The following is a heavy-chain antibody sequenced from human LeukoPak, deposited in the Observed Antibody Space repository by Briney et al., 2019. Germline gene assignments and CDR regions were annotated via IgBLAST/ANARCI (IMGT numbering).Heavy chain of an antibody. V-gene: IGHV4-38-2*01. Sequence: SETLSLTCAVSGYSISADYYWGWIRQPPGKGLEWIGSIYHSGSAYYNPSLESRVTISIDTSKNQFSLKLSSVTAADTAVYYCARRPYYYYHMDVWGTGTTVTVSS. J-gene: IGHJ6*03. CDR2: IYHSGSA. CDR1: GYSISADYY. CDR3: ARRPYYYYHMDV.